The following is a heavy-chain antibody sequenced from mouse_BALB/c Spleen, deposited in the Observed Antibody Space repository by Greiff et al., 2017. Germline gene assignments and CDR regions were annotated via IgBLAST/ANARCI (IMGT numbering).Heavy chain of an antibody. Sequence: EVNVVESGGGLVQPGGSRKLSCAASGFTFSSFGMHWVRQAPEKGLEWVAYISSGSSTIYYADTVKGRFTISRDNPKNTLFLQMTSLRSEDTAMYYCARTSTMITRGYAMDYWGQGTSVTVSS. V-gene: IGHV5-17*02. CDR3: ARTSTMITRGYAMDY. D-gene: IGHD2-4*01. CDR2: ISSGSSTI. J-gene: IGHJ4*01. CDR1: GFTFSSFG.